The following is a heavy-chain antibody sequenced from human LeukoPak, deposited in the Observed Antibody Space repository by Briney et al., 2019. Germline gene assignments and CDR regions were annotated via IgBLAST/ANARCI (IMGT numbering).Heavy chain of an antibody. Sequence: ASVKVSCKASGYTLTAYYIHLVRQAPGPGLGWMGWINPNSGDTHFAQKFQGRVNVTRETYNSTAYMELSRLRSDDTAVYYCARAGGAPYYYGSGSSMDVWGQGTTVTVSS. V-gene: IGHV1-2*02. CDR3: ARAGGAPYYYGSGSSMDV. CDR2: INPNSGDT. J-gene: IGHJ6*02. D-gene: IGHD3-10*01. CDR1: GYTLTAYY.